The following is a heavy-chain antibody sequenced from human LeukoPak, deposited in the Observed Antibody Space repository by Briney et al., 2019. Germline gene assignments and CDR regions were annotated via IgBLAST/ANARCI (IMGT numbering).Heavy chain of an antibody. CDR3: ARTLRLGTPRALDI. CDR2: IHEDGSDI. Sequence: GGSLRLSCVVSGFTFSSYWMNWVRQAPGKGLEWVANIHEDGSDIYYVDSEKGRFTISRDNAKNSLYLQMNSLRAEDTALYYCARTLRLGTPRALDIWGRGTMVTVSS. J-gene: IGHJ3*02. CDR1: GFTFSSYW. D-gene: IGHD1-14*01. V-gene: IGHV3-7*05.